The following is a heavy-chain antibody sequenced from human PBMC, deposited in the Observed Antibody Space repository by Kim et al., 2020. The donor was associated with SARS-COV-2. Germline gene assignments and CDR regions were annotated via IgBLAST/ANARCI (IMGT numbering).Heavy chain of an antibody. CDR1: GFPFSSYS. V-gene: IGHV3-11*01. D-gene: IGHD3-10*01. CDR3: VRFGGVIITYYFDY. CDR2: ISSSGSTI. J-gene: IGHJ4*02. Sequence: GGSLRLSCAASGFPFSSYSISWILQAPGKGLEWVSYISSSGSTIYYADSVKGRFTISRDNAKNSLYLQMNSLRAEDTAVYYCVRFGGVIITYYFDYWGQGTLVTVSS.